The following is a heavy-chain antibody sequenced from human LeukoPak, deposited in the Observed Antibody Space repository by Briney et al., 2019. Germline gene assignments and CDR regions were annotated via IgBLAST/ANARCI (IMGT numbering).Heavy chain of an antibody. J-gene: IGHJ4*02. CDR2: IHQDGNEK. CDR3: AKEREIAVAGRCFDY. CDR1: GFTFSTYW. D-gene: IGHD6-19*01. Sequence: PGGSLRLSCAASGFTFSTYWMSWVRQAPGKGLEWVANIHQDGNEKYYVDSVKGRFTISRDNAKNSLYLQMNSLRAEDTAVYYCAKEREIAVAGRCFDYWGQGTLVTVSS. V-gene: IGHV3-7*03.